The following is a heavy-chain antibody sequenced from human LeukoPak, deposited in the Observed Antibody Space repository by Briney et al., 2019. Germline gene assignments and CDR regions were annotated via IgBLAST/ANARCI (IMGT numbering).Heavy chain of an antibody. J-gene: IGHJ5*02. V-gene: IGHV3-30-3*02. CDR1: GFTFSSYA. CDR3: AKTVKTTSVRFDP. CDR2: ISYDGSNK. Sequence: PGRSLRLSCAASGFTFSSYAMHWVRQAPGKGLEWVAVISYDGSNKYYADSVKGRFTISRDNSKNTLYLQMNSLRAEDTAVYYCAKTVKTTSVRFDPWGQGTLVTVSS. D-gene: IGHD4-11*01.